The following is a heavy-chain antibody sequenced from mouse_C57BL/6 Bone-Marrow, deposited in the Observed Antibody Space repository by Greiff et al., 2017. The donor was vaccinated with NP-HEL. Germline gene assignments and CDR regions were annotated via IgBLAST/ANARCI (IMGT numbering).Heavy chain of an antibody. CDR1: GFTFSSYT. D-gene: IGHD1-1*01. CDR3: ARQRGYGSSYPAWFAY. V-gene: IGHV5-9*01. J-gene: IGHJ3*01. Sequence: EVMLVESGGGLVKPGGSLKLSCAASGFTFSSYTMSWVRQTPEKRLEWVATISGGGGNTYYPDSVKGRFTISRDNAKNTLYLQMSSLRSEDTALYYCARQRGYGSSYPAWFAYWGQGTLVTVAA. CDR2: ISGGGGNT.